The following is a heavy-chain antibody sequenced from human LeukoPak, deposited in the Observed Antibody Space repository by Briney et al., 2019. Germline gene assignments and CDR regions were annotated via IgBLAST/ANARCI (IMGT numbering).Heavy chain of an antibody. CDR2: ISSSSSTI. CDR3: AREAPSFAQAYY. V-gene: IGHV3-48*01. CDR1: GFNFRAYW. Sequence: GGSLRLSCTPSGFNFRAYWMAWVRQAPGKGLEWVSYISSSSSTIYYADSVKGRFTISRDNAKNSLYLQMNSLRAEDTVVYYCAREAPSFAQAYYWGQGTLVTVSS. J-gene: IGHJ4*02.